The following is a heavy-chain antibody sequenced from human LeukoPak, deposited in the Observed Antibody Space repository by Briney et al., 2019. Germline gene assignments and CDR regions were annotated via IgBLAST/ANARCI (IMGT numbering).Heavy chain of an antibody. Sequence: SGGSLRLSCAASGFTFSSYDMHWVRQATGKGLEWVSAIGTAGDPYYPGSVKGRFTISRENAKNSLYLQMNSLRAGDTAVYYCARAGGGSASYFAYWGQGALVTASS. J-gene: IGHJ4*02. CDR3: ARAGGGSASYFAY. CDR1: GFTFSSYD. CDR2: IGTAGDP. D-gene: IGHD6-19*01. V-gene: IGHV3-13*05.